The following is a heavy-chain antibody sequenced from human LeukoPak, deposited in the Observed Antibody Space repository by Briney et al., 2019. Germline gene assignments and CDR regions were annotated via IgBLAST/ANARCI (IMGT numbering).Heavy chain of an antibody. Sequence: GRSLRLSCAASGLTFSSHAMHWDRQAPGKGLEWVAIISYAGSNKYYAESVKDRFTFSKDNSKNTLYLQLANLTVDDTAVYYCGRGGSGSYYYYYYYMDVWGKGTTVTVSS. D-gene: IGHD3-10*01. CDR1: GLTFSSHA. J-gene: IGHJ6*03. V-gene: IGHV3-30*01. CDR2: ISYAGSNK. CDR3: GRGGSGSYYYYYYYMDV.